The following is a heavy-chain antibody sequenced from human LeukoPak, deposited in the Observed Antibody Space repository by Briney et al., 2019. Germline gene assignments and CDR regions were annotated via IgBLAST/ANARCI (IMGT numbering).Heavy chain of an antibody. Sequence: SETLSLTCAVSGGSFSGYYWSWIRQPPGKGLEWIGYIYYSGSTNYNPSLKSRVTISVDTSKNQFSLKLSSVTAADTAVYYCARVGTTMNFDYWGQGTLVTVSS. CDR2: IYYSGST. D-gene: IGHD1/OR15-1a*01. V-gene: IGHV4-59*01. CDR1: GGSFSGYY. CDR3: ARVGTTMNFDY. J-gene: IGHJ4*02.